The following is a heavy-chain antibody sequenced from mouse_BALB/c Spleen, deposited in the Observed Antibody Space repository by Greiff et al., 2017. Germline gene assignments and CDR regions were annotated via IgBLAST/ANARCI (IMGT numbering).Heavy chain of an antibody. J-gene: IGHJ3*01. CDR3: ARYDLAY. Sequence: EVKLVESGGALLKPGGSRNLPCPAPGFPFSGYGMSWVRQTPDKRLGWVATISSGGSYTYYPDRVKGRFTISRDNAKNTLYLQMSSLKSEDTAMYYCARYDLAYWGQGTLVTVSA. V-gene: IGHV5-6*02. CDR2: ISSGGSYT. D-gene: IGHD2-14*01. CDR1: GFPFSGYG.